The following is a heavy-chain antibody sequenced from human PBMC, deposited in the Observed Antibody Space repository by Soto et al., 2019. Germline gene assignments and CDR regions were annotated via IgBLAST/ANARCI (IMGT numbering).Heavy chain of an antibody. CDR2: IWYDGSNK. CDR3: ASGGGWNFWSGWFDY. CDR1: GFTFSSYG. Sequence: QVQLVESGGGVVQPGRSLRLSCAASGFTFSSYGMHWVRQAPGKGLEWVAVIWYDGSNKYYADYVKGRFTISRDNSKNTMYLQMTSLRAEDTAVYYCASGGGWNFWSGWFDYWGQGTLVTVSS. V-gene: IGHV3-33*01. J-gene: IGHJ4*02. D-gene: IGHD3-3*01.